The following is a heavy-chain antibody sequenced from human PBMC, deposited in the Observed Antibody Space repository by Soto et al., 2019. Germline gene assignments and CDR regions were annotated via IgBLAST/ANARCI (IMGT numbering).Heavy chain of an antibody. CDR1: GFSFSNYA. CDR3: AKDLIDCSNSYFDY. D-gene: IGHD4-4*01. Sequence: PGGSLRLSCATSGFSFSNYAMSWVRQAPGKGLEWVAAITSVGYTYYVDSLKGRFTISRDNSKNTLYLQMNSLRAEDTAVYYCAKDLIDCSNSYFDYWGQGTLVTVSS. J-gene: IGHJ4*02. CDR2: ITSVGYT. V-gene: IGHV3-23*01.